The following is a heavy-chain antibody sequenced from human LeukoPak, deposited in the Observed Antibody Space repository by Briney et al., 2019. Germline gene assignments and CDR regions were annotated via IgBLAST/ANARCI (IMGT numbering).Heavy chain of an antibody. J-gene: IGHJ4*02. CDR3: ARAPLWFGEFDY. V-gene: IGHV4-59*01. Sequence: KTSETLSLTCTVSGGSISSYYWSWIRQPPGKGLEWIGYIYYSGSTNYNPSLKSRVTISVDTSKNQFSLKLSSVTAADTAVYYSARAPLWFGEFDYWGQGTLVTVSS. D-gene: IGHD3-10*01. CDR1: GGSISSYY. CDR2: IYYSGST.